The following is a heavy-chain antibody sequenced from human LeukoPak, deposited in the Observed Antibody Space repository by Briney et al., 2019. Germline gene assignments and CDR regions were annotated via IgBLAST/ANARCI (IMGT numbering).Heavy chain of an antibody. CDR3: ARDLVATMGVGDI. D-gene: IGHD2-21*02. V-gene: IGHV4-34*01. CDR2: INHSGST. J-gene: IGHJ3*02. Sequence: PSETLSLTCAVYGGSFSGYYWSWIRQPPGKGLEWIGEINHSGSTNYNPSLKSRVTISVDTSKNQFSLKLSSVTAADTAVYYCARDLVATMGVGDIWGQGTMVTVSS. CDR1: GGSFSGYY.